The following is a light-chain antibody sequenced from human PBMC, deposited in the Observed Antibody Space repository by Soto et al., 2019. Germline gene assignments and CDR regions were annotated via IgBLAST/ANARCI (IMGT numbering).Light chain of an antibody. CDR3: QQSYTSPFT. CDR1: QSISKY. Sequence: DIQMTQSPSSLSASVGDRVTITCRASQSISKYLNWYQQKPAKAPNLLIYAATSLQVGVPSNFSGSGSGTDFTLTISSLQVEDFATYYCQQSYTSPFTFGPGTKVDIK. J-gene: IGKJ3*01. V-gene: IGKV1-39*01. CDR2: AAT.